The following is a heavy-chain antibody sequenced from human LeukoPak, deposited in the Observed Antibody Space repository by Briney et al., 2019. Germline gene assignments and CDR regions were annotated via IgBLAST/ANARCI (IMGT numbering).Heavy chain of an antibody. CDR3: ARDRVATISN. V-gene: IGHV1-2*02. CDR1: GYTFTGYY. D-gene: IGHD5-12*01. Sequence: ASVKVSCKASGYTFTGYYMHWVRQAPGQGLEWMEWINPNSGGTNYAQKFQGRVTMTRDTSISTAYMELSRLRSDDTAVYYCARDRVATISNWGQGTLVTVSS. J-gene: IGHJ4*02. CDR2: INPNSGGT.